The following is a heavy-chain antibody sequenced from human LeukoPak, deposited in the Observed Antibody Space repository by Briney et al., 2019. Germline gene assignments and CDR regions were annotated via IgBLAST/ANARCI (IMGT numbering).Heavy chain of an antibody. CDR2: IKSKTDGGTT. CDR1: GFTFSTAW. J-gene: IGHJ3*01. V-gene: IGHV3-15*07. CDR3: TTSHRGV. Sequence: GGSLRLSCAASGFTFSTAWMNWVRQAPGKGLEWVGRIKSKTDGGTTDHAEPVKGRFTISRDDSRNMLYLQMNGLKTEDTAVYYCTTSHRGVWGQGTMVTVSS.